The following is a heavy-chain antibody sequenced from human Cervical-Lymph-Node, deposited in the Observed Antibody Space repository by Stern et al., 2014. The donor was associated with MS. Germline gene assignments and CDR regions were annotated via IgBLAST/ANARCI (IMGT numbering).Heavy chain of an antibody. Sequence: EVQLEESGGGLVQPGGSLRLSCAASGFTFSSIWMSWVRQAPGKGLEWVANIKEDGSEKNYVDSVKGRFTISRDNAKNSLSLQMDSLRAEDTAVYYCAKNGGAHGMDVWGQGTTVTVSS. D-gene: IGHD4/OR15-4a*01. J-gene: IGHJ6*02. CDR1: GFTFSSIW. V-gene: IGHV3-7*01. CDR2: IKEDGSEK. CDR3: AKNGGAHGMDV.